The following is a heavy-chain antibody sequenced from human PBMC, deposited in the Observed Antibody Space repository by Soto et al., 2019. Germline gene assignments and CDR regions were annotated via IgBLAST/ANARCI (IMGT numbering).Heavy chain of an antibody. D-gene: IGHD2-2*01. CDR1: GGSFSGYY. J-gene: IGHJ2*01. CDR3: ARGRGYCSSTSCYARYFDL. Sequence: QVQLQQWGAGLLKPSETLSLTCAVYGGSFSGYYWSWIRQPPGKGLEWIGEINHSGSTNYNPSLKSRVTISVDTSKTQFSLKLSSVTAADTAVYYCARGRGYCSSTSCYARYFDLWGRGTLVTVSS. CDR2: INHSGST. V-gene: IGHV4-34*01.